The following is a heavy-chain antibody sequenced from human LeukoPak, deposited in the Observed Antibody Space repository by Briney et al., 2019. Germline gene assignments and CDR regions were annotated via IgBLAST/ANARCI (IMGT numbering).Heavy chain of an antibody. J-gene: IGHJ4*02. CDR1: GFTFSSYA. D-gene: IGHD4-23*01. CDR2: ISDSGGST. Sequence: GGSLRLSCAASGFTFSSYAMSWVRQAPGKGLEWVSSISDSGGSTYYADSVKGRFTISRDNSKNTLYLQMNSLRAEDTAVYYCAKGTYGGNSDIDYWGQGTLVTVSS. V-gene: IGHV3-23*01. CDR3: AKGTYGGNSDIDY.